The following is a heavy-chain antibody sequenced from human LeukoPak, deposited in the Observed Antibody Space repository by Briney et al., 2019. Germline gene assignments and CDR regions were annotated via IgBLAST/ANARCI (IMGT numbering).Heavy chain of an antibody. CDR2: ISAYNGNT. Sequence: ASVKVSCKASGYTFTSYYMHWVRQAPGQGLEWMGWISAYNGNTNYAQKLQGRVTMTTDTSTSTAYMELRSLRSDDTAVYYCAREGLAYCGGDCPNYYYGMDVWGQGTTVTVSS. CDR3: AREGLAYCGGDCPNYYYGMDV. V-gene: IGHV1-18*04. J-gene: IGHJ6*02. CDR1: GYTFTSYY. D-gene: IGHD2-21*02.